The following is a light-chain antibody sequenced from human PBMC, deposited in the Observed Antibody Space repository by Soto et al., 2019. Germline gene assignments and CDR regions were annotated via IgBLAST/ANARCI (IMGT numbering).Light chain of an antibody. CDR1: QSVSSTY. V-gene: IGKV3-20*01. CDR3: QQYGRSPPSWT. Sequence: EIVLTQSPGTLSLSPGERATLSCRASQSVSSTYLAWYQQKPGQPPRLLIFDASNRATGIPDRFSGSGSVTEFALTISSLEPEDFAVYYCQQYGRSPPSWTFCQGTKVEIK. CDR2: DAS. J-gene: IGKJ1*01.